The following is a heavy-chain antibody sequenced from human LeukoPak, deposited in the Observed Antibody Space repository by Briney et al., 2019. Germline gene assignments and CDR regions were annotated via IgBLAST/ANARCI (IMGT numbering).Heavy chain of an antibody. J-gene: IGHJ4*02. CDR3: ARDGGIAAAVPFDY. Sequence: SQTLSLTCTVSGGSLSSGSYYWSWIRQPAGKGLEWIGRIYTSGSTNYNPSLKSRVTISVDTSKNQFSLKLSSVTAADTAVYYCARDGGIAAAVPFDYWGQGTLVTVSS. CDR2: IYTSGST. V-gene: IGHV4-61*02. D-gene: IGHD6-13*01. CDR1: GGSLSSGSYY.